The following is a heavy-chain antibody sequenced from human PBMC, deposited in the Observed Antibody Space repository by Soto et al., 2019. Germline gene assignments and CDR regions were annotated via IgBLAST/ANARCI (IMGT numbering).Heavy chain of an antibody. J-gene: IGHJ6*03. CDR2: ISAYNGNT. CDR1: GYTFTSYG. V-gene: IGHV1-18*01. D-gene: IGHD1-7*01. Sequence: ASVKVSSRASGYTFTSYGISWVRQPPRQGLEWMGWISAYNGNTNYAQKLQGRVTMTTDTSTSTAYMELRSLRSDDTAVYYCARSNWNYYYYYYMDVWGKGTTVTVSS. CDR3: ARSNWNYYYYYYMDV.